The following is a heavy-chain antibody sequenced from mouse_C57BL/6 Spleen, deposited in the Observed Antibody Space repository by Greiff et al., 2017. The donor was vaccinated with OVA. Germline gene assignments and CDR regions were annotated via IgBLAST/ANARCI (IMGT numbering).Heavy chain of an antibody. J-gene: IGHJ2*01. CDR1: GYAFSSYW. CDR2: IYPGDGDT. V-gene: IGHV1-80*01. CDR3: AREREGTGIFDY. Sequence: QVQLQQSGAELVKPGASVKISCKASGYAFSSYWMNWVKQRPGKGLEWIGQIYPGDGDTNYNGKFKGKATLTADKSSSTAYMQLSSLTSEDSAVYFCAREREGTGIFDYWGQGTTLTVSS. D-gene: IGHD4-1*01.